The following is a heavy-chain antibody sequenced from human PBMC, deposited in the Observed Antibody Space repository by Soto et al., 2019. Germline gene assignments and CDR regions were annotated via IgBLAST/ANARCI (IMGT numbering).Heavy chain of an antibody. CDR2: ISYDGSNK. CDR3: ARDASGSHDY. CDR1: GFTFSSYA. Sequence: QVQLVESGGGVVQPGRSLRLSCAASGFTFSSYAMHWVRQAPGKGLEWVAVISYDGSNKYYADSVKGRFTISRDNSKNTLYLQMNSLRAEDTAVYYCARDASGSHDYWGQGTLVTVSS. D-gene: IGHD1-26*01. J-gene: IGHJ4*02. V-gene: IGHV3-30-3*01.